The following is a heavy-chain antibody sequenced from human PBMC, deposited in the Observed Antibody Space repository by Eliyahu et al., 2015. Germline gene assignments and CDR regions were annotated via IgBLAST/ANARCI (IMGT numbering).Heavy chain of an antibody. J-gene: IGHJ4*02. Sequence: QVQLVQSGAEVKKPGSSVKVSCKASGGRFSRXGINWVRQAPGQGLEWMGGIIPIFGTPNYAQKFQGRITISADESTNTAYMELSRLRSEDAAVYYCARDIGSARDGDNYFVYWGQGTLVTVSS. CDR1: GGRFSRXG. CDR3: ARDIGSARDGDNYFVY. CDR2: IIPIFGTP. D-gene: IGHD5-24*01. V-gene: IGHV1-69*01.